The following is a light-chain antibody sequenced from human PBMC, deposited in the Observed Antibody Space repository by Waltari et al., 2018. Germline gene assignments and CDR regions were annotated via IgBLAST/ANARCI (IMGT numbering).Light chain of an antibody. Sequence: EAELTQSPATLSVSPGERATLPCRASQSVSSNLAWYQEKTGQAPRLLIYGASTRATGIPARFSGRGSGTEFTLTSSSLQSEDLSVYYCQQYSNWPLFGQGTKLEIK. CDR2: GAS. CDR3: QQYSNWPL. V-gene: IGKV3-15*01. CDR1: QSVSSN. J-gene: IGKJ2*01.